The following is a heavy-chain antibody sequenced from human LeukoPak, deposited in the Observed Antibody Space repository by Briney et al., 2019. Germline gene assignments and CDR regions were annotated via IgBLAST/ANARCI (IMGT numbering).Heavy chain of an antibody. J-gene: IGHJ4*02. V-gene: IGHV1-18*04. D-gene: IGHD6-19*01. CDR3: ASYLSGWPMKY. CDR2: ISAYNGNT. Sequence: ASVKVSCRASGYTFTGYYMHWVRQAPGQGLEWMGWISAYNGNTNYAQKLQGRVTMTRDMSTSTVYMELSSLRSEDTAVYYCASYLSGWPMKYWGQGTLVTVSS. CDR1: GYTFTGYY.